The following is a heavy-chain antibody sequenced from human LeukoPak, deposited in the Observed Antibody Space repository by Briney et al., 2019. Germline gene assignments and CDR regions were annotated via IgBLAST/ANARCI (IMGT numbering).Heavy chain of an antibody. CDR2: INAGNGNT. V-gene: IGHV1-3*03. D-gene: IGHD6-19*01. CDR1: GYTFTSYA. J-gene: IGHJ4*02. CDR3: ARVRNAGIAVAGAFVY. Sequence: ASVKVSCKASGYTFTSYAMHWVRQAPGQRLEWMGWINAGNGNTKYSQEFQGRVTITRDTSASTAYMELSSLRSEDMAVYYCARVRNAGIAVAGAFVYWGQGTLVTVSS.